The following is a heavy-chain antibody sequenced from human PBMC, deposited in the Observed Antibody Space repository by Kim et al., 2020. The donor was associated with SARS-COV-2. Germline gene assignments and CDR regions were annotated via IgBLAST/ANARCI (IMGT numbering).Heavy chain of an antibody. CDR3: ARDRSSSVVADV. V-gene: IGHV3-49*03. J-gene: IGHJ6*02. CDR2: VRTETYRATT. CDR1: GFTFGDYA. D-gene: IGHD2-15*01. Sequence: GSLRLSCSASGFTFGDYALTWYRQAPGQRLEWVGVVRTETYRATTRYSASVEGRFTISRENSNSIASVQMDSLKIEDTAVYYCARDRSSSVVADVWGQATTVTVSS.